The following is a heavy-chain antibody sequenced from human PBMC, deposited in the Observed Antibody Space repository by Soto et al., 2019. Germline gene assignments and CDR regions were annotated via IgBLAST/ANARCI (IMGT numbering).Heavy chain of an antibody. CDR1: GFTFSNYA. J-gene: IGHJ6*02. CDR3: AKDRYDILTGYPIQYGMDV. CDR2: VSATAGTT. V-gene: IGHV3-23*01. D-gene: IGHD3-9*01. Sequence: GGSLRLSCAASGFTFSNYAMSWVRQAPGKGLEWVSLVSATAGTTYYTDSVKGRFTISRDNSKNTLYMQMNSLRAEDTAVYYCAKDRYDILTGYPIQYGMDVWGQGTTVTVSS.